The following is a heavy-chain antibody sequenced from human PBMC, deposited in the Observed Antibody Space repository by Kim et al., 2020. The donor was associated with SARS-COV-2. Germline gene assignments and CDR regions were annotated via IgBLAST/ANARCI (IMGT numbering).Heavy chain of an antibody. J-gene: IGHJ4*02. V-gene: IGHV3-23*01. Sequence: FTISRDNSKNTLYLQMNSLRAEDTALYYCARNRIRDYDILTGYYGAYFDYWGQGTLVTVSS. CDR3: ARNRIRDYDILTGYYGAYFDY. D-gene: IGHD3-9*01.